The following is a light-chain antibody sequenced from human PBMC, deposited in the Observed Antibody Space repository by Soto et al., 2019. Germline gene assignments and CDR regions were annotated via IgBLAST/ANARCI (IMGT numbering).Light chain of an antibody. Sequence: DIQMTQSPSSLSASVVDRVTITCQASQDISNYLNWYQQKPGKAPKLLIYDASNLETGVPSRFSGSGSGTDFTFTISSLQPEDIATYYCQQYDNLLATFGQGTRLEIK. CDR1: QDISNY. CDR2: DAS. V-gene: IGKV1-33*01. J-gene: IGKJ5*01. CDR3: QQYDNLLAT.